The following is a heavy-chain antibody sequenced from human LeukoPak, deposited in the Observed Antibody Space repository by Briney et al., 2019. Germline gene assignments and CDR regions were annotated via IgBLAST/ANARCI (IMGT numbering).Heavy chain of an antibody. CDR2: IKNKSNGGTT. CDR1: GFIFTNYA. V-gene: IGHV3-15*01. Sequence: GGSLRLSCAASGFIFTNYALSWVRQAPGKGLEWVGRIKNKSNGGTTHYAAPVKGRFTISRDASKNTLSLQMNSLKTEDTGVYYCTTHKYFYDSSGNYYVTFDYWGQGTLVTVSS. D-gene: IGHD3-22*01. J-gene: IGHJ4*02. CDR3: TTHKYFYDSSGNYYVTFDY.